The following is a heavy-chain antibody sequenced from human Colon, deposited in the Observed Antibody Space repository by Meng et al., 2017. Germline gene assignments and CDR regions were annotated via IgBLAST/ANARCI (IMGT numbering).Heavy chain of an antibody. D-gene: IGHD5-24*01. CDR2: INSDGSST. Sequence: GESLKISCAASGFTLSSYWMHWVRQAPGKGLVWVSRINSDGSSTSYADSVKGRFTISRDNAKNTLYLQMNSLRAEDTAVYYCAREAEMATRKLTYYYGMDVWGQGNTV. J-gene: IGHJ6*01. CDR3: AREAEMATRKLTYYYGMDV. V-gene: IGHV3-74*01. CDR1: GFTLSSYW.